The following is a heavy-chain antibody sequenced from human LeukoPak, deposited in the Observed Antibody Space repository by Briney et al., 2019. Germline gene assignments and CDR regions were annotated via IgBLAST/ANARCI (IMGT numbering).Heavy chain of an antibody. CDR3: ARQVINLAPVFFDY. CDR2: IYPGDSDT. V-gene: IGHV5-51*01. CDR1: GYSFTSYW. J-gene: IGHJ4*02. D-gene: IGHD2/OR15-2a*01. Sequence: GESLKISCKGSGYSFTSYWIGWVRPMPGKGLEWMGIIYPGDSDTRYSPSFQGQVTISADKSISTAYLQWSSLEASDTAMYYCARQVINLAPVFFDYWGQGTLVTVSS.